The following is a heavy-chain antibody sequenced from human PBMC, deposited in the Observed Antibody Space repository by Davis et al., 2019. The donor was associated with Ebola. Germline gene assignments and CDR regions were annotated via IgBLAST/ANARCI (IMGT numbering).Heavy chain of an antibody. Sequence: SETLSLTCTVSGGSISSYYWSWIRQPPGEGLEWIGYISYSGSTNYNSSLKSRLTISVDTSKNQFSLELSSVTAADTAVYYCARVGRSGSREVDVWAKGPRSPSP. CDR2: ISYSGST. J-gene: IGHJ6*02. D-gene: IGHD3-10*01. CDR3: ARVGRSGSREVDV. V-gene: IGHV4-59*12. CDR1: GGSISSYY.